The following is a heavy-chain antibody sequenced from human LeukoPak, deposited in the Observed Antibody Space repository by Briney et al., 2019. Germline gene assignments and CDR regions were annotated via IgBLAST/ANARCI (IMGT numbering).Heavy chain of an antibody. J-gene: IGHJ5*02. CDR1: GGSITTYY. CDR2: MYYSGST. Sequence: SETLSLTCTVSGGSITTYYWSWIRQPPGKGLEWIGYMYYSGSTSHNPSLKSRVTISVDTSKNQFSLKLSSVTAADTAVYYCARTGGGYSSSWYGGGWFDPWGQGTLVTVSS. D-gene: IGHD6-13*01. V-gene: IGHV4-59*08. CDR3: ARTGGGYSSSWYGGGWFDP.